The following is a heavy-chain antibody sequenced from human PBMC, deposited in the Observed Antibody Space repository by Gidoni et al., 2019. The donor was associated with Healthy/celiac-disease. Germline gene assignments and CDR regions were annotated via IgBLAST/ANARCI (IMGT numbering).Heavy chain of an antibody. V-gene: IGHV3-23*01. CDR1: GFHFRSYA. CDR3: AKRVRGVYTYYFDY. CDR2: ISGSGGST. J-gene: IGHJ4*02. Sequence: EVQLLESGGGWVQPGGSLRISCQHSGFHFRSYAMSWVRKAPGKGLEWVSAISGSGGSTYYADSVKGRFTISRDNSKNTLYLQMNSLRAEDTAVYYCAKRVRGVYTYYFDYWGQGTLVTVSS. D-gene: IGHD3-10*01.